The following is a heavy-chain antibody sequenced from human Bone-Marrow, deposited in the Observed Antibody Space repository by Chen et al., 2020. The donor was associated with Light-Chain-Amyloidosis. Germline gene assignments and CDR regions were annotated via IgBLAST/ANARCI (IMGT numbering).Heavy chain of an antibody. CDR1: GFTFSDFG. Sequence: VQLVESGGGVAQPGTSLRLSCAASGFTFSDFGFHWVRQAPGKGLEWVAVQWFNGNDNYADSVRGRFTISRDSSKNMLFLQLNSLRVEDTAIYYCARVKHGSGNYMDVWGKGTRVTVSS. CDR3: ARVKHGSGNYMDV. J-gene: IGHJ6*03. D-gene: IGHD3-10*01. V-gene: IGHV3-33*01. CDR2: QWFNGND.